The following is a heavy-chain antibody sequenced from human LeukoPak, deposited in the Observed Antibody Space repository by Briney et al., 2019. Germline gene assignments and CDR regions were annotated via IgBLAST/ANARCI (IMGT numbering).Heavy chain of an antibody. CDR3: ARSYNSGWSFDAFDL. Sequence: GESLKISCKGSAYSFTNYWIGWVGQLPGKGLVWLGIFYPDDSDTKYSPPFEGQVTISADKSISTVYLQWRSLKASDTAMYYCARSYNSGWSFDAFDLWGQGTMVTVSS. V-gene: IGHV5-51*01. J-gene: IGHJ3*01. D-gene: IGHD6-19*01. CDR1: AYSFTNYW. CDR2: FYPDDSDT.